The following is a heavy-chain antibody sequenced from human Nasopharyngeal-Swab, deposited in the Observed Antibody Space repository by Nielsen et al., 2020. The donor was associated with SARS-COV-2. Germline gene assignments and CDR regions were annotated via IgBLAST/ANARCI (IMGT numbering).Heavy chain of an antibody. CDR3: ARGRGITVTTPSPVFDY. D-gene: IGHD1-20*01. J-gene: IGHJ4*02. V-gene: IGHV4-34*01. CDR1: GGSFSGYY. Sequence: SDTLSLTCAVYGGSFSGYYWSWIRQSPGKGLEWIEEINHSGSINYNLSLKSRVTISVETSKNQFSLKLSSVTAADTAVYYCARGRGITVTTPSPVFDYWGQGTLVTVSS. CDR2: INHSGSI.